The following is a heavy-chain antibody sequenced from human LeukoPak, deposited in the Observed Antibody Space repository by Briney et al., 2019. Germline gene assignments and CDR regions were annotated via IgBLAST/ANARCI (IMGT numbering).Heavy chain of an antibody. Sequence: SETLSLTCAVYGGSFSGYYWSWIRQPPGKGLEWIGEINHSGSTNYNPSLKSRVTISEDTSKNQFSLKLSSVTAADTAVYYCARGGFEIELDYWGQGTLVTVSS. CDR3: ARGGFEIELDY. J-gene: IGHJ4*02. CDR2: INHSGST. V-gene: IGHV4-34*01. CDR1: GGSFSGYY. D-gene: IGHD3-16*01.